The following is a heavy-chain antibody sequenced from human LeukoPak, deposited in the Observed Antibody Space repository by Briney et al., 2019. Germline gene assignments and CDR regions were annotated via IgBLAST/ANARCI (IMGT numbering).Heavy chain of an antibody. V-gene: IGHV4-59*12. D-gene: IGHD2-2*01. CDR3: ARECSPRSTTCPFDY. CDR1: GGSINRYY. CDR2: IYYSGST. J-gene: IGHJ4*02. Sequence: PSETLSLTCTVSGGSINRYYWSWIRQPPGEGLEWIGHIYYSGSTNYNPSLKSRVTISVDTSKNQFSLRLSSVTAADTAVYYCARECSPRSTTCPFDYWGRGTLVTVSS.